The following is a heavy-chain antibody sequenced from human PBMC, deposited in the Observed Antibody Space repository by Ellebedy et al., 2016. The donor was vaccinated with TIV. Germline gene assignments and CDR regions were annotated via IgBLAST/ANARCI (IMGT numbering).Heavy chain of an antibody. J-gene: IGHJ4*02. CDR1: GGSFSSYG. D-gene: IGHD6-6*01. Sequence: AASVKVSCKASGGSFSSYGISWVRQAPGQGLEWMGRVIPLLGIAHYAQKFQGRVTIAADKSTATAYMELNSLRSEDTAVYYCAREVVAGYGSSSDLPQFDYWGQGTLVTVSS. CDR3: AREVVAGYGSSSDLPQFDY. V-gene: IGHV1-69*04. CDR2: VIPLLGIA.